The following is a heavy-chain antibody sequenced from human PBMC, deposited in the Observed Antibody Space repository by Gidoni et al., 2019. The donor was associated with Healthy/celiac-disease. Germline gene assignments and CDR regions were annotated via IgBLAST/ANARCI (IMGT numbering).Heavy chain of an antibody. D-gene: IGHD6-6*01. Sequence: QVQLQESGPGLVKPSQTLSLTCTVSGGSIRSGGYYWSWIRQHPGKGLEWIGYIYYSGSTYYNPSLKSRVTISVDTSKNQFSLKLSSVTAADTAVYYCARDKTSIAAREGYYYYYGMDVWGQGTTVTVSS. CDR3: ARDKTSIAAREGYYYYYGMDV. J-gene: IGHJ6*02. CDR1: GGSIRSGGYY. V-gene: IGHV4-31*03. CDR2: IYYSGST.